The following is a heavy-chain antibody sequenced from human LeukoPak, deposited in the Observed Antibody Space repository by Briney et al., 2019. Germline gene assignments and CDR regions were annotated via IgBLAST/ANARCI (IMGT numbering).Heavy chain of an antibody. J-gene: IGHJ6*02. CDR3: ARGLRNYYYGMDV. CDR2: NYYSGST. D-gene: IGHD3-16*01. CDR1: GGSISSYY. Sequence: PSETLSLTCTVSGGSISSYYWSWIRQPPGKGLEWIGYNYYSGSTNYNPSLKSRVTISVDTSKNQFSLKLSSVTAADTAVYYCARGLRNYYYGMDVWGQGTTVTVSS. V-gene: IGHV4-59*01.